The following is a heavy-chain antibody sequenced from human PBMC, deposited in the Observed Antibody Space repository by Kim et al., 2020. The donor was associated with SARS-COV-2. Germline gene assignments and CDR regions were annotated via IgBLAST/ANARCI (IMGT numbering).Heavy chain of an antibody. V-gene: IGHV4-59*13. CDR2: IHHSGKT. Sequence: SETLSLTCSVSVGSISSDYWSWLRQPPGKGLEWIAYIHHSGKTNYNPSLKSRVTISLDTSKSQFSLKLASVTAAAPAVYYCAKGAGWYDFWTQGTLVTVS. CDR1: VGSISSDY. J-gene: IGHJ4*02. CDR3: AKGAGWYDF. D-gene: IGHD6-19*01.